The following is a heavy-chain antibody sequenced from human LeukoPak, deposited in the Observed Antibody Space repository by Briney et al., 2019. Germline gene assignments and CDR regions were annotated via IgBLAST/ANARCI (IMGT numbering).Heavy chain of an antibody. D-gene: IGHD2-15*01. J-gene: IGHJ4*02. Sequence: ETLSLTCTVSGGSISSYYWSWIRQPPGKGLEWIGYIYYSGSTNYNPSLKSRVTISVDTSKNQFSLKLSSVTAADTAVYYCAKILTDSAPDYWGQGTLVTVSS. V-gene: IGHV4-59*01. CDR2: IYYSGST. CDR3: AKILTDSAPDY. CDR1: GGSISSYY.